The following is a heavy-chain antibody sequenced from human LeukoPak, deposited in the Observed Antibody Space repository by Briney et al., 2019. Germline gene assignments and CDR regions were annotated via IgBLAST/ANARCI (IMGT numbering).Heavy chain of an antibody. V-gene: IGHV3-30*02. J-gene: IGHJ4*02. CDR2: IRYDASNK. CDR3: AKDRLPYGSGRLFD. Sequence: QTGGSLRLSCAASGFTFSNYGVHWVRQAPGKGLEWVAFIRYDASNKYYADSVKGRFTISRDNSKNTLYLQMNSLRAEDTAVYHCAKDRLPYGSGRLFDWGQGTLVTVSS. D-gene: IGHD3-10*01. CDR1: GFTFSNYG.